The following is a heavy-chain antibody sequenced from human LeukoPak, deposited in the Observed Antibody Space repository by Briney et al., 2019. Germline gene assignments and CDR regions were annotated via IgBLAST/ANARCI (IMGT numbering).Heavy chain of an antibody. Sequence: GGSLRLSCAASGFTFSDYYMSWIRQAPGKGLEWVSYISGSGGTTSYADSVKGRFTISRDNSKNTLYLQMNSLRAEDTAIYYCAKEPRSWYGGDFDYWGQGTLVTVSS. CDR1: GFTFSDYY. D-gene: IGHD6-13*01. CDR3: AKEPRSWYGGDFDY. CDR2: ISGSGGTT. V-gene: IGHV3-11*01. J-gene: IGHJ4*02.